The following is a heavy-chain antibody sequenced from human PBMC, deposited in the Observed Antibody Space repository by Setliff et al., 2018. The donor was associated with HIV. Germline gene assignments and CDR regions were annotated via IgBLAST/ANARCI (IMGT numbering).Heavy chain of an antibody. CDR2: INTETGTP. CDR1: GYPFTTFG. CDR3: ARYGSDWFFDL. Sequence: ASVKVSCKASGYPFTTFGLSWVRQAPGQGLEWMGWINTETGTPMYAQGFTGRFVFSLDTSISTAYLQIDSLNAEDTAVYYCARYGSDWFFDLWGRGTLVTVSS. J-gene: IGHJ2*01. D-gene: IGHD4-17*01. V-gene: IGHV7-4-1*01.